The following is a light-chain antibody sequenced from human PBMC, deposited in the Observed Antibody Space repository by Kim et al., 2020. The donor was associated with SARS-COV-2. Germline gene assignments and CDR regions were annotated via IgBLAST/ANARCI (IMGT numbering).Light chain of an antibody. CDR1: QNVRSGY. CDR3: QQYTGSPIT. V-gene: IGKV3-20*01. J-gene: IGKJ5*01. CDR2: DAS. Sequence: SPGERATPSVRASQNVRSGYLSWYQQKPGQAPRLLIYDASSRATGIPDRFSGSGSGTDFTLTISRLEPEDFAVYYCQQYTGSPITFGQGTRLEIK.